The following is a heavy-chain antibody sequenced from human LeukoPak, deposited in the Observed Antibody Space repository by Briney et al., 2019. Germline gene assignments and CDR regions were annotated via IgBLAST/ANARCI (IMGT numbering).Heavy chain of an antibody. J-gene: IGHJ3*02. CDR3: ARDPSYSSSWYDDAFDI. V-gene: IGHV4-34*01. CDR2: INHSGST. D-gene: IGHD6-13*01. Sequence: PSETLSLTCAVYGGSFSGYYWSWIRQPPGKGLEWIGEINHSGSTNYNPSLKSRVTISVDTSKNQFSLKLSSVTAADTAVYYCARDPSYSSSWYDDAFDIWGQGTMVTVSS. CDR1: GGSFSGYY.